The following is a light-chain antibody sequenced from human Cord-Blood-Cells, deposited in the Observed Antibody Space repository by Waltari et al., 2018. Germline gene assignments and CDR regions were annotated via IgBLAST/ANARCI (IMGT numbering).Light chain of an antibody. CDR2: AAS. CDR1: QGISSY. J-gene: IGKJ2*01. CDR3: QQLNSYRYT. Sequence: DIQLIQSPSFLSASVGARVTITCRASQGISSYLAWYQQKPGKAPKLLIYAASTLQSGVPSRFSGSGSGTEFTLTISSLQPEDFATYYCQQLNSYRYTFGQGTKLEIK. V-gene: IGKV1-9*01.